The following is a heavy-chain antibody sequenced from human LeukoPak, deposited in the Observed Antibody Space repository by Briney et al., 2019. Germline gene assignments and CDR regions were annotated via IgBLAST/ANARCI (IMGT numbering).Heavy chain of an antibody. Sequence: PSETLSLTCTVSGDSISDYYWSWIRRPPGRGLEWIGYIYYTGSTNHNPSLKSRVTISVDTSKNQFSLKLTSVTPADTAVYYCASQDAAGYYFGYWGQGILVTVPS. V-gene: IGHV4-59*01. J-gene: IGHJ4*02. CDR2: IYYTGST. CDR1: GDSISDYY. D-gene: IGHD6-25*01. CDR3: ASQDAAGYYFGY.